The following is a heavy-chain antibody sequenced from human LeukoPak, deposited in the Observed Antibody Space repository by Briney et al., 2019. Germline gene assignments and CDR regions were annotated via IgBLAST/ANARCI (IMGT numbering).Heavy chain of an antibody. J-gene: IGHJ4*02. Sequence: SETLSLTCTVSGGSISSYYWSWIRQPPGKGLEWIGYIYYSGSTNYNPSLKSRVTISVDTSKNQFSLKLSSVTAADTAVYYCASDDGSGISDYWGQGTLVTVSS. D-gene: IGHD3-10*01. CDR1: GGSISSYY. CDR2: IYYSGST. CDR3: ASDDGSGISDY. V-gene: IGHV4-59*01.